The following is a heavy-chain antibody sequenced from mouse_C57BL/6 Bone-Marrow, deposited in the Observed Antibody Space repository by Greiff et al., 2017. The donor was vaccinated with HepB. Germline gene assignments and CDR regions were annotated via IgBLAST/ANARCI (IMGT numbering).Heavy chain of an antibody. Sequence: QVQLQQSGAELVRPGTSVKVSCKASGYAFTNYLIEWVKQRPGQGLEWIGVINPGSGGTNYNEKFKGKATLTADKSSSTAYMQLSSLTAEDSAVYFCASRPRSYFDYWGQGTTLTVSS. V-gene: IGHV1-54*01. CDR2: INPGSGGT. J-gene: IGHJ2*01. CDR1: GYAFTNYL. CDR3: ASRPRSYFDY.